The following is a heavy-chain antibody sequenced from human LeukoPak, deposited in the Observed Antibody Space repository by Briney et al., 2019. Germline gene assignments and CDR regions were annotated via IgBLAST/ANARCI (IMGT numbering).Heavy chain of an antibody. Sequence: PSETLSLTCTVSGGSISSSNYYWGWIRQPPGKGLEWIGEINHSGSTNYNPSLKSRVTISVDTSKNQFSLKLSSVTAADTAVYYCARLPTVTFFDYWGQGTLVTVSS. V-gene: IGHV4-39*01. J-gene: IGHJ4*02. CDR1: GGSISSSNYY. CDR2: INHSGST. CDR3: ARLPTVTFFDY. D-gene: IGHD4-17*01.